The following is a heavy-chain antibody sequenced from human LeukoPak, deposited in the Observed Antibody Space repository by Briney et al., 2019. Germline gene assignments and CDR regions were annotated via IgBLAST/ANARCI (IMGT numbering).Heavy chain of an antibody. CDR2: IYHSGST. CDR3: ASQGGYRDDSSRPLGY. V-gene: IGHV4-38-2*02. J-gene: IGHJ4*02. CDR1: GYSISSGYY. D-gene: IGHD3-22*01. Sequence: KASETLSLTCTVSGYSISSGYYWGWIRQPPGKGLEWIGSIYHSGSTYYNPSLKSRVTISVDTSKNQFSLKLSSVTAAATAVYYFASQGGYRDDSSRPLGYWGQGTLVTVSS.